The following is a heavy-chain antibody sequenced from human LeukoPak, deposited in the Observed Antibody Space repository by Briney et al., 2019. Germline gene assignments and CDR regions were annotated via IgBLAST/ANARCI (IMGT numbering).Heavy chain of an antibody. D-gene: IGHD2-2*01. CDR1: GFTFSSYA. CDR2: ISASGGST. J-gene: IGHJ4*02. Sequence: GGSLRLSCAASGFTFSSYAMSWVRQAPGKGLEWVSAISASGGSTYYADSVKGRFTISRDKSKSTLFLQMNSLRAEDTAVYYCAKDTDRVPAALHYWGLGTLVTVSS. V-gene: IGHV3-23*01. CDR3: AKDTDRVPAALHY.